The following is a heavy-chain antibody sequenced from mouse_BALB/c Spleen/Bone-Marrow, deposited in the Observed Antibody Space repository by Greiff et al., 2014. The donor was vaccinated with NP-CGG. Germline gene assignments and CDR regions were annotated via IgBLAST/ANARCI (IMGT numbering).Heavy chain of an antibody. J-gene: IGHJ2*01. D-gene: IGHD4-1*01. CDR3: ARGGGWDRVDFDY. V-gene: IGHV5-17*02. CDR2: ISSGSNNI. Sequence: EVQLVESGGGLVQPGGSRKLSCAASGFTFSSFGMHWVRQAPEKGLEWVAYISSGSNNIYYVDTVKGRFTISRDNPKNTLFLQMTSLRSEDTAMYYCARGGGWDRVDFDYWGQGTTLTVSS. CDR1: GFTFSSFG.